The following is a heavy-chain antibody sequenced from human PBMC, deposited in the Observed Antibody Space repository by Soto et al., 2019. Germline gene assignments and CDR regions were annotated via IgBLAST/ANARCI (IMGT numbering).Heavy chain of an antibody. Sequence: ASVKVSCKASDYTFSNYGISWVRQAPGQGLEWMGWISTYNGNANFAQKFQGRVTMTTDTSTSTAYMELRSLRSDDTAVYYCARGYRYCSGEICYPGDYGGQGTLVTVSS. V-gene: IGHV1-18*01. CDR2: ISTYNGNA. D-gene: IGHD2-15*01. J-gene: IGHJ4*02. CDR1: DYTFSNYG. CDR3: ARGYRYCSGEICYPGDY.